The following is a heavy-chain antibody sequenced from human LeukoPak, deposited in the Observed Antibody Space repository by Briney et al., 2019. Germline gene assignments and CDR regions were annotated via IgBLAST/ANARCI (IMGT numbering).Heavy chain of an antibody. CDR1: GGSISSYY. Sequence: PSETLSLTCTVSGGSISSYYWSWIRQPPGKGLEWIGYIYYSGSTNYNPSLKSRVIISVDTSKNQFSLKLSSVTAADTAVYYCARGDSTVTPKYFQYWGQGTLVTVSS. D-gene: IGHD4-23*01. CDR2: IYYSGST. J-gene: IGHJ1*01. CDR3: ARGDSTVTPKYFQY. V-gene: IGHV4-59*01.